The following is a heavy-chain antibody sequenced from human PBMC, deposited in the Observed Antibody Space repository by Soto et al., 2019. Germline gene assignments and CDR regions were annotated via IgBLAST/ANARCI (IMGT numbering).Heavy chain of an antibody. CDR2: ISSSSSYI. J-gene: IGHJ4*02. CDR1: GFTFSSYS. V-gene: IGHV3-21*01. CDR3: ARFRQLVALDY. D-gene: IGHD6-6*01. Sequence: PGGSLRLSCAASGFTFSSYSMNWVRQAPGKGLEWVSSISSSSSYIYYADSVKGRFTISRDNAKNSLYLQMNTLRAGDTAVYYCARFRQLVALDYWGQGTLVTVSS.